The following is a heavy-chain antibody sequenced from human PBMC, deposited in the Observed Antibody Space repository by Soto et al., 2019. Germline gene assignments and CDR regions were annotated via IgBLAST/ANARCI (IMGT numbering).Heavy chain of an antibody. V-gene: IGHV4-39*06. D-gene: IGHD3-10*01. CDR1: GGSISSSSYY. Sequence: PSETLSLTCTVSGGSISSSSYYWGWIRQPPGKGLEWIGSIYYSGSTYYNPSLKSRVTISVDTSKNQFPLKLSSVTAVDTAVYYCARTTYGSGSSFDYWGPGTLVTISS. CDR2: IYYSGST. CDR3: ARTTYGSGSSFDY. J-gene: IGHJ4*02.